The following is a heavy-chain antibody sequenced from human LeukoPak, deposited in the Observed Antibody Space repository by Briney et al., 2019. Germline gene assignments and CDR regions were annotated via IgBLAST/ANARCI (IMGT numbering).Heavy chain of an antibody. CDR3: ARDRIATASFDY. CDR2: VSGSGGSI. J-gene: IGHJ4*02. V-gene: IGHV3-23*01. Sequence: GGSLRLSCTASGFTFSSRTMTWVRQAPGKGLDWVSSVSGSGGSIYYADSVKGRFTISRDNSKNTLYLQMKNLRAEDTAIYYCARDRIATASFDYWGQGTLVTVSS. D-gene: IGHD6-13*01. CDR1: GFTFSSRT.